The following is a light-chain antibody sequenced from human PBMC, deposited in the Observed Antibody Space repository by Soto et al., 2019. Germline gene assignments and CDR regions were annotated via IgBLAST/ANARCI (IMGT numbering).Light chain of an antibody. J-gene: IGKJ2*01. CDR2: GAS. CDR1: QSVSSSY. V-gene: IGKV3-20*01. Sequence: EIVLTQSPGTLSLSPGERATLSCRASQSVSSSYLAWYQQKPGQAPRLLIYGASSRATGIPDRFSGSGSGTDFTLTISTLEPEDFAMYYCQQYGSSPPNTFGQGTKLEIK. CDR3: QQYGSSPPNT.